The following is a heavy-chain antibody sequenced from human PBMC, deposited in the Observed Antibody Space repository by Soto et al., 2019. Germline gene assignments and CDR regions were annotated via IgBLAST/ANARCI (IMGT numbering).Heavy chain of an antibody. CDR3: GRGETVTGGGAFDV. CDR1: GYTFTSYD. V-gene: IGHV1-8*01. Sequence: QVQLVQSGAEVKKPGASVKVSCKASGYTFTSYDINWVRQATGQGLEWMGWMNPNSGNTGYAQKFQGRVTMTRNTXRSTAYMELSSLRSEDTAVYYCGRGETVTGGGAFDVWGQGTMVTVSS. CDR2: MNPNSGNT. J-gene: IGHJ3*01. D-gene: IGHD4-17*01.